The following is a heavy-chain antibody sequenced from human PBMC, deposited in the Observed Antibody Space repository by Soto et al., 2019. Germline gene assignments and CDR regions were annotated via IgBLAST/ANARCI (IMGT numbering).Heavy chain of an antibody. Sequence: GGSLRLSCAASGFTFSSYGMHWVRQAPGKGLEWVAVIWYDGSNKYYADSVKGRFTISRDNSKNTLYLQMNSLRAEDTAVYYCARDYLVITNRVIDYWGQGTLVTVSS. D-gene: IGHD2-8*01. CDR3: ARDYLVITNRVIDY. CDR1: GFTFSSYG. J-gene: IGHJ4*02. V-gene: IGHV3-33*01. CDR2: IWYDGSNK.